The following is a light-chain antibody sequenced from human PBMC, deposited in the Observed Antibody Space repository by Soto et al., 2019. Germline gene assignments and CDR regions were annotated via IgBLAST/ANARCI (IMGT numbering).Light chain of an antibody. Sequence: QSVLTQPPSVSAAPGQKVTISCSGSGSNIGENYVSWYQQLPGTAPKLLIYDDNKRPSGIPDRFSGSKSGTSATLGITGLQTGDEADYYCGTWDSSLSVVFGGGTKVTVL. CDR3: GTWDSSLSVV. CDR1: GSNIGENY. J-gene: IGLJ2*01. V-gene: IGLV1-51*01. CDR2: DDN.